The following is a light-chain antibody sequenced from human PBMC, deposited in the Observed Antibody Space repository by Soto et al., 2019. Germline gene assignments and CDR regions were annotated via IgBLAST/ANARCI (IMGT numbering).Light chain of an antibody. J-gene: IGKJ2*01. CDR2: DAS. V-gene: IGKV1-5*01. CDR1: QSISRW. Sequence: DIQMNQSPSTLSASVGDRVTITCRASQSISRWLAWYQQKPGKAPKVLIYDASSLQSGVPSRFSGSGSGTEFTLSITNLQPDDFATYYCQQYNSYSPYTFGQGTKLEIK. CDR3: QQYNSYSPYT.